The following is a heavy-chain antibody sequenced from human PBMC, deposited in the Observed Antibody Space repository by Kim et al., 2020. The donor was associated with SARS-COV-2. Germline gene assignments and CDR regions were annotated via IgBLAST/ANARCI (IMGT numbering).Heavy chain of an antibody. CDR3: AGIDSSGYSDFDY. J-gene: IGHJ4*01. D-gene: IGHD3-22*01. V-gene: IGHV4-39*01. Sequence: YNPSLKSRDTISVDTSKNQFSLKLSSVTAADTAVYYCAGIDSSGYSDFDYWGQGTLVTVSS.